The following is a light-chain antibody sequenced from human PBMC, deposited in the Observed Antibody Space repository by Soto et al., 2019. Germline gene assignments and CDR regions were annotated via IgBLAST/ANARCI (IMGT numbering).Light chain of an antibody. Sequence: ETVLTQSPGTLSLSPGERATLSCRASQSVSSNYLAWYQQKPGQAPRLLIYGASTRATGIPERFSGSGSGTDFTLTISRLEPEDFAVYHCQQYGDSYTFGQGTKLEIK. CDR1: QSVSSNY. CDR3: QQYGDSYT. CDR2: GAS. V-gene: IGKV3-20*01. J-gene: IGKJ2*01.